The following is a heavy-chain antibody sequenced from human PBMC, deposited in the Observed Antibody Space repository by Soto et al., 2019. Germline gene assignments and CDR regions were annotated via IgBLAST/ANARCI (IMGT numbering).Heavy chain of an antibody. CDR1: VYTLANND. Sequence: EASVKVSCKASVYTLANNDVSWVRPANGQGLEWMGWMNPGSGDTGYAQKFQGRVTMTRDISIATAYMELSSLRSDDTAIYYCARMEPFGSLNWFDPWGQGTLVTVSS. CDR2: MNPGSGDT. D-gene: IGHD3-10*01. V-gene: IGHV1-8*01. CDR3: ARMEPFGSLNWFDP. J-gene: IGHJ5*02.